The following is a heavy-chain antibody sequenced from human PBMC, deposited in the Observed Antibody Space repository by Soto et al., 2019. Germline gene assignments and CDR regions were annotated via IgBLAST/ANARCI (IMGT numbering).Heavy chain of an antibody. D-gene: IGHD4-17*01. V-gene: IGHV1-69*06. Sequence: GASVKVSCKSSGGTFSSFINYPINWVRQAPGQGLEWMGGIVPNVGTVNYAQKFRGKVTITADKSTSTAYMELSSLRSEDTAVYYCARTYGDYPSWFDPWGQGTQVTVPS. CDR1: GGTFSSFINYP. CDR3: ARTYGDYPSWFDP. J-gene: IGHJ5*02. CDR2: IVPNVGTV.